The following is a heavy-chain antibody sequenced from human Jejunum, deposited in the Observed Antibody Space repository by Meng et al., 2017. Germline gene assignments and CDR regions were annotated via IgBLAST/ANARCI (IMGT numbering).Heavy chain of an antibody. CDR3: ARDQDGAGPTVDY. CDR2: INSDGSGT. J-gene: IGHJ4*02. V-gene: IGHV3-74*01. Sequence: EVQLVESGGGLVQPGGSLRLSCAASGFTFSSYWMHWVRQAPGKGLVWVSRINSDGSGTTYADSVKGRFTISRDNAKNTLYLQMNSLRVEDTAVYYCARDQDGAGPTVDYWGQGTLVTASS. CDR1: GFTFSSYW. D-gene: IGHD1-14*01.